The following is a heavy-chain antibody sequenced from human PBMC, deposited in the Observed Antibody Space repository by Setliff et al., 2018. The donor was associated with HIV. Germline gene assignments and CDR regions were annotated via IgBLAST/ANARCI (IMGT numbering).Heavy chain of an antibody. V-gene: IGHV4-4*07. CDR2: VYLSGGT. CDR1: SDSIRAYF. D-gene: IGHD2-8*01. CDR3: ARGLPATNGVWIDY. J-gene: IGHJ4*02. Sequence: SETLSLTCTVSSDSIRAYFWTWVRQPAGKGLEWIGHVYLSGGTNSNPSLKSRVTMSFDTSKNQFSLNLNSVTAADTAVYYCARGLPATNGVWIDYWGQGTLVTGSS.